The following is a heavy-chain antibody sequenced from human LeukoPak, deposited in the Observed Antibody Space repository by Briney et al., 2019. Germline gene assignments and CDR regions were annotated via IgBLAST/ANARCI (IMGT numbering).Heavy chain of an antibody. CDR3: ARSSAYYNEADI. Sequence: ASVKVSCKTSGYSFTSYYMHWVRQAPGQGLEWMGIINPSGGSTTYAQKFQGRLTMTSDTSTSTVYMELSSLTSEDTAVYYCARSSAYYNEADIWGQGTMVTVSS. CDR2: INPSGGST. V-gene: IGHV1-46*01. J-gene: IGHJ3*02. D-gene: IGHD1-26*01. CDR1: GYSFTSYY.